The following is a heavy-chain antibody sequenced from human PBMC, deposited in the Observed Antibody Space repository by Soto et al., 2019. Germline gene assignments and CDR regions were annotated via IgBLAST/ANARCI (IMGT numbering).Heavy chain of an antibody. CDR3: ARGGSNDWQVAFDI. CDR2: INHSGSN. Sequence: SETLSLTCVVSGGSFSTYYYNWIRQSPGKGLEWIGEINHSGSNNYSPSLKSRVTMSLDTSKDQFSLKLTSVTAADTAVYYCARGGSNDWQVAFDIWGQGTMVTVSS. CDR1: GGSFSTYY. V-gene: IGHV4-34*01. D-gene: IGHD3-9*01. J-gene: IGHJ3*02.